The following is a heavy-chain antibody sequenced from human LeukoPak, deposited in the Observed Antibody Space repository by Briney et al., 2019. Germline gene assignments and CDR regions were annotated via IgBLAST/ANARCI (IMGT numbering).Heavy chain of an antibody. CDR2: IIPIPGIA. V-gene: IGHV1-69*02. CDR3: ARCGLQMEFHYFDY. J-gene: IGHJ4*02. D-gene: IGHD4-11*01. Sequence: SVNVSCKASGGTFSAYPISWVRQAPGQGLEWMGRIIPIPGIAKYAEKFQGRVTITADKSTNTVYMDLSSLRSEDAAIYYCARCGLQMEFHYFDYWGQGTLVTVSS. CDR1: GGTFSAYP.